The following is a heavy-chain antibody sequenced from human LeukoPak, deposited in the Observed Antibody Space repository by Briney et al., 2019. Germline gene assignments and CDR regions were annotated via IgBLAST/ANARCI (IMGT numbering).Heavy chain of an antibody. CDR1: GGSISSGGYY. V-gene: IGHV4-31*03. Sequence: SQTLSLTCTVSGGSISSGGYYWSWIRQRPGKGLEWIGYIYYTGSVDYNPSLKSRVTISVDTSKNQFSLKLSSVTAADTAVYYCARESGYDILTGLRQYYFDYWGQGTLVTVSS. CDR2: IYYTGSV. D-gene: IGHD3-9*01. CDR3: ARESGYDILTGLRQYYFDY. J-gene: IGHJ4*02.